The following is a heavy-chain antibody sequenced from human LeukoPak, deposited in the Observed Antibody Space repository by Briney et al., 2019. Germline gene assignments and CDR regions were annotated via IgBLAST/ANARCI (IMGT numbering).Heavy chain of an antibody. CDR1: GFTVSSNY. CDR2: IYSGGST. J-gene: IGHJ4*02. V-gene: IGHV3-66*01. Sequence: PGGSLRLSCAASGFTVSSNYMSWVRQAPGKGLEWVSVIYSGGSTYYADSVKGRFTISRDNSKNTLYLQTNSLRAEDTAVYYCARKDSSGYYFDYWGQGTLVTVSS. D-gene: IGHD3-22*01. CDR3: ARKDSSGYYFDY.